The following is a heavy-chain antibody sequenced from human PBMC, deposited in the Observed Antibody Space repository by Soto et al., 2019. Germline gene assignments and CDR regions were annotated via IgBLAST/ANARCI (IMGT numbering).Heavy chain of an antibody. D-gene: IGHD2-15*01. CDR3: ARGVAATSYYYYGMDV. CDR1: GGTFSSYT. CDR2: IIPILGIA. V-gene: IGHV1-69*02. Sequence: QVQLVQSGAEVKKPGSSVKVSCKASGGTFSSYTISWVRQAPGQGLEWMGRIIPILGIANYAQKFQGRVTITADKSTSTAYMELRSLRSEDTAVYYCARGVAATSYYYYGMDVWGQGTTVTVSS. J-gene: IGHJ6*02.